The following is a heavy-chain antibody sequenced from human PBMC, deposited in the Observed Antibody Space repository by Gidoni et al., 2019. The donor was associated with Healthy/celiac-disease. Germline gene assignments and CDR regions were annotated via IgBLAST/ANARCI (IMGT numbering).Heavy chain of an antibody. CDR3: ARVFTRRGYSGYYGP. J-gene: IGHJ5*02. Sequence: QVQLVQSGAEVKKPGASVKVSCKASGYTFTSYYMHWVRQAPGQGLEWMGIINPRCGSTSFAQEFQGKVTMTRDTSTGTVYMELGSLRSEDTAVYYCARVFTRRGYSGYYGPWGQGTLVTVSS. V-gene: IGHV1-46*01. CDR2: INPRCGST. CDR1: GYTFTSYY. D-gene: IGHD5-12*01.